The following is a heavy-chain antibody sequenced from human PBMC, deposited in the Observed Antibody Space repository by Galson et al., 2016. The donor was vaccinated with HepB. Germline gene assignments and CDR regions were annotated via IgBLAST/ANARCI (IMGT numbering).Heavy chain of an antibody. CDR3: AKKRMAPVAGNNYFVS. D-gene: IGHD6-19*01. CDR2: IDENAYET. V-gene: IGHV3-23*05. CDR1: GFNFNIYV. Sequence: SLRLSCAGSGFNFNIYVMSWVRQAPGKGLEWVATIDENAYETQYTDSVKGRFTISRDNSANTLYLQMSSLRAEDTALYYCAKKRMAPVAGNNYFVSWGQGTVFTDSS. J-gene: IGHJ4*02.